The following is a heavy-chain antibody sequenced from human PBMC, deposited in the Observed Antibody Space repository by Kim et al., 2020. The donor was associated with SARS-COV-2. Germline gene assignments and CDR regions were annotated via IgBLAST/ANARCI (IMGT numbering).Heavy chain of an antibody. D-gene: IGHD3-3*01. V-gene: IGHV1-18*01. J-gene: IGHJ6*03. CDR3: ASSNYDFWSGYYSYYMDV. CDR1: GYTFTSYG. CDR2: ISAYNGNT. Sequence: ASVKVSCKASGYTFTSYGISWVRQAPGQGLEWMGWISAYNGNTNYAQKLQGRVTMTTDTSTSTAYMELRSLRSDDTAVYYCASSNYDFWSGYYSYYMDVWGKGTTVTVSS.